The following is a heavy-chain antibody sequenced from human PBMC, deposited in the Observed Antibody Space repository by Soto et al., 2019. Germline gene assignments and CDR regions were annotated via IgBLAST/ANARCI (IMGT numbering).Heavy chain of an antibody. CDR3: ARDPHIAAAGTYFDY. Sequence: GASVKVSCRASGGTFSSYAISWVRPAPGQGLEWMGGIIPIFGTANYAQKFQGRVTITADESTSTAYMELSSLRSEDTAVYYCARDPHIAAAGTYFDYWGQGTLVTVSS. CDR1: GGTFSSYA. D-gene: IGHD6-13*01. J-gene: IGHJ4*02. CDR2: IIPIFGTA. V-gene: IGHV1-69*13.